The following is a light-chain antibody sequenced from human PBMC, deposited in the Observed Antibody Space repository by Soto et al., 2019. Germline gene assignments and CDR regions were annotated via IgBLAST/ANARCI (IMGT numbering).Light chain of an antibody. J-gene: IGKJ5*01. CDR2: AAS. CDR3: QQYYSFPFT. V-gene: IGKV1D-8*01. CDR1: HCISSY. Sequence: VIFITHSPSLLSSSTLYIFSISCLMSHCISSYLSFYQQKPGKAPELPIYAASTLPSGVPSRFSGSGSGTDFTLTISCLQSEDFATYYCQQYYSFPFTFGQGTRLEIK.